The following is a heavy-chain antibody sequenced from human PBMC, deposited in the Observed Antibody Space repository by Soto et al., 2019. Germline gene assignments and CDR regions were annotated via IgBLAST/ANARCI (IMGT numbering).Heavy chain of an antibody. CDR1: GVSFSPAW. J-gene: IGHJ6*02. D-gene: IGHD6-13*01. Sequence: GGFLRLSCTGTGVSFSPAWMNWVRQAPGKGLEWVGRMKSYRGGGTTDYAATVQGRFTISRDDSKNTLYLQMNSLKFEDTALYFCIWQQDFYYGKAVWGQGTTVTVS. CDR3: IWQQDFYYGKAV. V-gene: IGHV3-15*07. CDR2: MKSYRGGGTT.